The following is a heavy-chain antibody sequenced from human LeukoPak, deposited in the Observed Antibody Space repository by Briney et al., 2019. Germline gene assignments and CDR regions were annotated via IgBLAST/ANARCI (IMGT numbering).Heavy chain of an antibody. CDR2: INSDGSST. V-gene: IGHV3-74*01. CDR3: ARVGQGVRRWYSYGSYYLDY. Sequence: PGGSLRLSCAASGFTFSSYWMHWVRQAPGKGLVWVSRINSDGSSTSYADSVKGRFTISRDNAKNTLYLQMNSLRAEDTAVYYCARVGQGVRRWYSYGSYYLDYWGQGTLVTVSS. D-gene: IGHD5-18*01. CDR1: GFTFSSYW. J-gene: IGHJ4*02.